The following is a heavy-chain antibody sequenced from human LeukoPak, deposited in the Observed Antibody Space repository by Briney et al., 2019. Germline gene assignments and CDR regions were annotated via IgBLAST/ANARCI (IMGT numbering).Heavy chain of an antibody. Sequence: ASVKVSCKASGYTLTSYGISWVRQAPGQGLEWKGWISAYNGNTNYAQSLQGRFTITRDMSTNTAYMELSSLGSEDSAVYYCAAELYGVYTDCCTFHLWGQGTVVTVSS. J-gene: IGHJ3*01. D-gene: IGHD4-17*01. V-gene: IGHV1-18*01. CDR1: GYTLTSYG. CDR3: AAELYGVYTDCCTFHL. CDR2: ISAYNGNT.